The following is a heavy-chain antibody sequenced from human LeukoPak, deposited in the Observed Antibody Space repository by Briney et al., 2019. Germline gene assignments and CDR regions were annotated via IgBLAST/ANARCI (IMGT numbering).Heavy chain of an antibody. J-gene: IGHJ3*02. D-gene: IGHD6-25*01. Sequence: GGSLRLSCAASGFIFSHYNMHWVRQAPGKGLEWVSSINNAGYHIDYADSVKGRFTISRDNVRNSLSLQMDSLRAEDTAVYYCASSGYNFPNAFDIWGRGTMVTVSS. CDR3: ASSGYNFPNAFDI. V-gene: IGHV3-21*01. CDR2: INNAGYHI. CDR1: GFIFSHYN.